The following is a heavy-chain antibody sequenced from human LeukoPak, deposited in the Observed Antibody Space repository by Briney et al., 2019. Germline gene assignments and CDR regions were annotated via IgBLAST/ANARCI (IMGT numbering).Heavy chain of an antibody. CDR2: LTRTGRTT. CDR1: GFTFNTHA. CDR3: AKDRPNFYEASGSYYKMKGDF. D-gene: IGHD3-10*01. Sequence: GGSLRLSCAASGFTFNTHAMSWVRQAPEKGLEWVSSLTRTGRTTYYADSVKGRFTISRDNLKNTVYLQMNSLRGEDTAIYYCAKDRPNFYEASGSYYKMKGDFWGQGTLFTVSS. J-gene: IGHJ4*02. V-gene: IGHV3-23*01.